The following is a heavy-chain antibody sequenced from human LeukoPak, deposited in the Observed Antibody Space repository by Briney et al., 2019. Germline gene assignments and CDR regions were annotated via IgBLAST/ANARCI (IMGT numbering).Heavy chain of an antibody. CDR1: GFTFSSYA. CDR3: ARNLYDYVWGSYWDIDY. CDR2: ISYEGRNK. D-gene: IGHD3-16*01. V-gene: IGHV3-30*04. Sequence: PGGSLRLSCAASGFTFSSYAMHWVRQAPGKGLEWVAVISYEGRNKYYADSVKGRFTISRDNSKNTLYLQMNSLRAEDTAVYYCARNLYDYVWGSYWDIDYWGQGTLVTVSS. J-gene: IGHJ4*02.